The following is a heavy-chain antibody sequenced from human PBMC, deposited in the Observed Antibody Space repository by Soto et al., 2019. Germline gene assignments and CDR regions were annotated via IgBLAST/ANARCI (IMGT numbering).Heavy chain of an antibody. CDR3: TSARSSVGAPGGFIEF. J-gene: IGHJ4*02. CDR1: GFIFSSYR. Sequence: EVQVMESGGGLVQPGGSLRLSCAPSGFIFSSYRMSWVRQPPGKGLEWVANINRDGSVRNYVDSVKGRFTISRDNAKNSAYLQMDSLRADDTAVYYCTSARSSVGAPGGFIEFWGQGTLVTVSS. V-gene: IGHV3-7*03. D-gene: IGHD1-26*01. CDR2: INRDGSVR.